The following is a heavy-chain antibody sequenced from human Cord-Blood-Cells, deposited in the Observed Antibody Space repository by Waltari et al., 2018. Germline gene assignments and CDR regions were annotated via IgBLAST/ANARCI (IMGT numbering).Heavy chain of an antibody. J-gene: IGHJ3*02. CDR3: ARESTHDAFDI. D-gene: IGHD2-2*01. V-gene: IGHV1-8*03. CDR1: RYTYPSYD. Sequence: QVQLVQSGAEVKKPGASVKVHCKASRYTYPSYDINLVRQATGQGLVWMGWMNPKSCNTGYAQKFQGRVTITRNTSISTAYMELSSLRSEDTAVYYCARESTHDAFDIWGQGTMVTVSS. CDR2: MNPKSCNT.